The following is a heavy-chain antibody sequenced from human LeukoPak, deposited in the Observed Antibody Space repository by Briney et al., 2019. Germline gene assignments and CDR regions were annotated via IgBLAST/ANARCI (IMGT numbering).Heavy chain of an antibody. D-gene: IGHD6-6*01. V-gene: IGHV3-53*01. CDR2: IYSGGST. CDR3: AREGSSSDYYYYGMDV. J-gene: IGHJ6*02. CDR1: GFTFSNAW. Sequence: GGSLRLSCAASGFTFSNAWMSWGRQAPGKGLEWVSVIYSGGSTYYADSVKGRFTISRDNSKNTLYLQMNSLRAEDTAVYYCAREGSSSDYYYYGMDVWRQGTTVTVPS.